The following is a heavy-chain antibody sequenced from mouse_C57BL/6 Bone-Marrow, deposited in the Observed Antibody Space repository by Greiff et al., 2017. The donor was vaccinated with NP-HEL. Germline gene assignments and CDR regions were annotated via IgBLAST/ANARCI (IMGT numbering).Heavy chain of an antibody. V-gene: IGHV1-42*01. CDR2: FNPSTGGT. Sequence: VQLQQSGPELVKPGASVKISCKASGYSFTGYSMNWVKQSPEKSLEWIGEFNPSTGGTTYNQKFKAKATLTVDKSSSTAYMQLKSLTSEDSAVYYCARYYDGSSFDYWGQGTTLTVSS. D-gene: IGHD1-1*01. CDR3: ARYYDGSSFDY. J-gene: IGHJ2*01. CDR1: GYSFTGYS.